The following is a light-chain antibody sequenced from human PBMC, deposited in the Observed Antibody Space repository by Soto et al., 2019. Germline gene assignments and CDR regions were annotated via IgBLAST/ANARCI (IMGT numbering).Light chain of an antibody. V-gene: IGKV3-15*01. CDR2: GVS. CDR3: QQYNKWPIT. J-gene: IGKJ5*01. Sequence: EIVMTQSPATLSVSPGERASLSCRASQSVGSTLAWYQQKPGQAPRLLIYGVSSRATAVPARFSGSGSETEFTLTISSLQSDDSAGYYCQQYNKWPITFGQGTRRE. CDR1: QSVGST.